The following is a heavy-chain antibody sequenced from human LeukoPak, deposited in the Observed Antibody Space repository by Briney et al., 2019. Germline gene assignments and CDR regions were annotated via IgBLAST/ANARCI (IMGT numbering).Heavy chain of an antibody. CDR2: INAGNGNT. CDR3: ATQKRSYSSGWFDY. V-gene: IGHV1-3*03. CDR1: GYTFTSYA. J-gene: IGHJ4*02. D-gene: IGHD6-19*01. Sequence: ASVKVSCKASGYTFTSYAMHWVRQAPGQRLEWMGWINAGNGNTKYSQEFQGRVTITRDTSASTAYMELSSLRSEDTALYYCATQKRSYSSGWFDYWGQGTLVTVSS.